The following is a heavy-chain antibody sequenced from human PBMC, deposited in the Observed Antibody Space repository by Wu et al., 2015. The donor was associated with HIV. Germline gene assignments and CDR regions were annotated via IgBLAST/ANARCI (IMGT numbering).Heavy chain of an antibody. CDR3: AKTNRIVTNGIDFYHYYGMDV. CDR1: GSTFNNYA. D-gene: IGHD1-1*01. V-gene: IGHV1-69*13. J-gene: IGHJ6*02. Sequence: QVHLVQSGAEVKKPGSSVKVSCKASGSTFNNYAINWVRQTPGEGLEWMGRISPLFGRPKYAQRFQGRVTITADGSTNTAYMELSSLQSEDTAVYYCAKTNRIVTNGIDFYHYYGMDVWGQGTTVTVS. CDR2: ISPLFGRP.